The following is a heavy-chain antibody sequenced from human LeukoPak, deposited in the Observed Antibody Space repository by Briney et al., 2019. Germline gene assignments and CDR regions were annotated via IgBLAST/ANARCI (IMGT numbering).Heavy chain of an antibody. Sequence: ASVKVSCKASGYTFTSYYMHWVRQAPGQGLEWMGIINPSGGSTSYAQKFQGRVTMTRDMSTRTVYMELSSLRSEDTAVYYCARTGITGTTAFDYWGQGTLVTVSS. J-gene: IGHJ4*02. CDR2: INPSGGST. CDR1: GYTFTSYY. CDR3: ARTGITGTTAFDY. V-gene: IGHV1-46*01. D-gene: IGHD1-7*01.